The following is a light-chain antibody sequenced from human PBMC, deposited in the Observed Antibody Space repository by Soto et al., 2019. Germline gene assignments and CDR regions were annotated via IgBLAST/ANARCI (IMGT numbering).Light chain of an antibody. Sequence: IVMSQSPATLSVSPGDRATLSCRASQSISSGYLAWSQQRPCQAPRLLIYGASSRATGIPDRFSGSGSGTDFTLTISSLEPEDFAVYYCQQRARWPWTFGQGTTG. CDR3: QQRARWPWT. V-gene: IGKV3D-20*02. CDR1: QSISSGY. J-gene: IGKJ1*01. CDR2: GAS.